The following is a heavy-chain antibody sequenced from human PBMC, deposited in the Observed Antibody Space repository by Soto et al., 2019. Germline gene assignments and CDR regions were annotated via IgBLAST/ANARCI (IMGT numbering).Heavy chain of an antibody. Sequence: PGGSLRLSCAASGFTFSSYAMSWVRQAPGKGLEWVSAISGSGGSTYYADSVKGRFTISRDNSKNTLYLQMNSLRAEDTAVYYCAKAKSATVTTGPYYYYYGMDVWGQGTTVTVSS. V-gene: IGHV3-23*01. CDR1: GFTFSSYA. J-gene: IGHJ6*02. CDR3: AKAKSATVTTGPYYYYYGMDV. D-gene: IGHD4-4*01. CDR2: ISGSGGST.